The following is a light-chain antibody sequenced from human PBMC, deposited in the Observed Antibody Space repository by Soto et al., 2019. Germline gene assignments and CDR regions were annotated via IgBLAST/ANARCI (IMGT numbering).Light chain of an antibody. CDR1: QSISDP. V-gene: IGKV3-15*01. J-gene: IGKJ1*01. CDR3: QLSTNWLWP. Sequence: IGVNMSPAALSVSKRGTATLSCRASQSISDPLAWYQPNPGQAPRLLIHGASTRAPGFPARFSGSGSGTDFTLTISCLQSEDFTVYYCQLSTNWLWPFCQGTNVDI. CDR2: GAS.